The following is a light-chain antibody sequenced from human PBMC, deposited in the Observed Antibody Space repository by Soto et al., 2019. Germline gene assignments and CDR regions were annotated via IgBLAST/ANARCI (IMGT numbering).Light chain of an antibody. Sequence: DIQMTQSPSSLSAFVGDRVTITCRASLTISSYLNWYQQKSGKAPKLLISAASSLESGVPPRFSGSGSGTDFTLTITRLQPEDFATYYCQQSHSIPWKFGQGTRWIS. J-gene: IGKJ1*01. V-gene: IGKV1-39*01. CDR2: AAS. CDR1: LTISSY. CDR3: QQSHSIPWK.